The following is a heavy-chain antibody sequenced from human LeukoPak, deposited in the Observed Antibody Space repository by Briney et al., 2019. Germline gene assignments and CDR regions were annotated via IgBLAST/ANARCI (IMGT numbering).Heavy chain of an antibody. Sequence: GGSLRLSCAASGFTFSSYWMSWVRQAPGKGLEWVSAISGSGGSTYYADSVKGRFTISRDNSKNTLYLQMNSLRAEDTAVYYCAKGPTWGSYYFDYWGRGTLVTVSS. J-gene: IGHJ4*02. CDR3: AKGPTWGSYYFDY. CDR2: ISGSGGST. CDR1: GFTFSSYW. V-gene: IGHV3-23*01. D-gene: IGHD3-16*01.